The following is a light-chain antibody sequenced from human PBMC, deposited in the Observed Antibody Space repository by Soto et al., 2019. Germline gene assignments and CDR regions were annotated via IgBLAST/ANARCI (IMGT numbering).Light chain of an antibody. Sequence: PGDSATPSWRSSQSVSSYLAWYQQKPGQAPRLLIYGASNRATGIPARFSGSGSGTDFTLTISSLEPEDFAVYYCQQRLNWPPWTFGQGPKVDIK. CDR2: GAS. V-gene: IGKV3-11*01. CDR1: QSVSSY. CDR3: QQRLNWPPWT. J-gene: IGKJ1*01.